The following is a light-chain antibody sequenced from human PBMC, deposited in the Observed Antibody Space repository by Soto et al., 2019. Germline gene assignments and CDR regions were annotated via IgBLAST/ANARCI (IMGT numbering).Light chain of an antibody. CDR2: GAS. J-gene: IGKJ1*01. CDR3: QQYNQWWT. Sequence: VMTHAPTILSVSREKGATLSSRASQSINNKVAWYQLKDGQVPRLLIYGASISATGIPARFSGSGSGTEYSLTISRLQSEDFGVYFCQQYNQWWTFGQGTKVDIK. V-gene: IGKV3-15*01. CDR1: QSINNK.